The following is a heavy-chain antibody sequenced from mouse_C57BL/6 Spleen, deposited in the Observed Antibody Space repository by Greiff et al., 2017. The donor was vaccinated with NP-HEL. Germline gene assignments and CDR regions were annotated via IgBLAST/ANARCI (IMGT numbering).Heavy chain of an antibody. J-gene: IGHJ1*03. Sequence: EVKLVESEGGLVQPGSSMKLSCTASGFTFSDYYMAWVRQVPEKGLEWVANINYDGSSTYYLDSLKSRFIISRDNAKNILYLQMSSLKSEDTATYYCARTGIYWYFDVWGTGTTVTVSS. CDR3: ARTGIYWYFDV. D-gene: IGHD4-1*01. V-gene: IGHV5-16*01. CDR1: GFTFSDYY. CDR2: INYDGSST.